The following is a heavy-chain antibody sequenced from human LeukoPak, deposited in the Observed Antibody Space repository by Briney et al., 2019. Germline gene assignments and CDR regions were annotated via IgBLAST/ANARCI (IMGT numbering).Heavy chain of an antibody. CDR1: GFTFSSYS. D-gene: IGHD3-10*01. J-gene: IGHJ3*02. Sequence: AGGSLRLSCAASGFTFSSYSMNWVRRAPGKGLEWLSYIRSSSRTIYYADSVKGRFTISRDNAKNTLYLEMNSLRVEDTAVYYCARARMVRGVLTGAIDIWGQGTMVTVSS. CDR3: ARARMVRGVLTGAIDI. V-gene: IGHV3-48*04. CDR2: IRSSSRTI.